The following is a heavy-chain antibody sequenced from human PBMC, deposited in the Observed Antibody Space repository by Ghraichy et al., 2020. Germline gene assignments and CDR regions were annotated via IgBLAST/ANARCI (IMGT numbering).Heavy chain of an antibody. V-gene: IGHV1-69*13. D-gene: IGHD2-2*02. Sequence: SVKVSCKASGGTFSSYAISWVRQAPGQGLEWMGGIIPIFGTANYAQKFQGRVTITADESTSTAYMELSSLRSEDTAVYYCASPHGVVPAAIRDYYYGMDVWGQGTTVTVSS. CDR2: IIPIFGTA. J-gene: IGHJ6*02. CDR3: ASPHGVVPAAIRDYYYGMDV. CDR1: GGTFSSYA.